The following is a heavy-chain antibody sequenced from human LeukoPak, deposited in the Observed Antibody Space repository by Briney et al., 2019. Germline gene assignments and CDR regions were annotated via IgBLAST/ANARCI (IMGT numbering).Heavy chain of an antibody. V-gene: IGHV4-34*01. Sequence: TSETLSLTCAVYGGSFSGYYWSWIRQPPGKGLEWIGNFHYGGSTYYNPSLESRVTIAVDTSKNQFSLELNSVTAADTAVYYCARRTFGSSRSDYWGQGTLVTVSP. CDR2: FHYGGST. J-gene: IGHJ4*02. CDR1: GGSFSGYY. D-gene: IGHD6-19*01. CDR3: ARRTFGSSRSDY.